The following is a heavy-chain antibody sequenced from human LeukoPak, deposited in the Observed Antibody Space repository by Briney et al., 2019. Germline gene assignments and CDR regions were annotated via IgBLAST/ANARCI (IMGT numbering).Heavy chain of an antibody. CDR1: GYTFTGYY. CDR3: ARIKWELLGPFDY. J-gene: IGHJ4*02. Sequence: GASVKVSCKASGYTFTGYYMHWVRQAPGQGLEWMGWISTYNGNTNYAQKFQGRVTMTTDTSTSTAYMELRSLRSDDTAVYYCARIKWELLGPFDYWGQGTLVTVSS. D-gene: IGHD1-26*01. V-gene: IGHV1-18*04. CDR2: ISTYNGNT.